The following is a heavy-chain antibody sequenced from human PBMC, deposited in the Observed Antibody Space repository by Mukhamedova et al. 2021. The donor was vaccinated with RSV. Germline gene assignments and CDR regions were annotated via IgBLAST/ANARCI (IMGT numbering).Heavy chain of an antibody. D-gene: IGHD3-3*01. V-gene: IGHV3-33*01. J-gene: IGHJ4*01. CDR1: SG. CDR3: ARDLSTSIFVAPNFDY. CDR2: IWHDETRK. Sequence: SGMHWVRQAPGKGLEWVAVIWHDETRKQYADSVKGRFTISRDSSKNTLHLQMDNLRAEDTAVYYCARDLSTSIFVAPNFDYWG.